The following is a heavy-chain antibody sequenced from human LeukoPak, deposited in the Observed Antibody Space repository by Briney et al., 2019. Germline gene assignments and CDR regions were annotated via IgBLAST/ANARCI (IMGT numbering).Heavy chain of an antibody. V-gene: IGHV1-2*02. J-gene: IGHJ4*02. D-gene: IGHD2-21*02. CDR3: ARDPAGVVTATNFDY. Sequence: GASVKVSCKASGYTFTGYYMHWVRQAPGQGLEWMGWINPNSGGTNYAQKFQGRVTMTRDTSISTAYMELSRLRSDDTAVYYCARDPAGVVTATNFDYWGQGTLVTVSS. CDR1: GYTFTGYY. CDR2: INPNSGGT.